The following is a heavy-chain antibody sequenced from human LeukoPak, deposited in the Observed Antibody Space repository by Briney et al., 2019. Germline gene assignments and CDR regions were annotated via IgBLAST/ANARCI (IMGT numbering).Heavy chain of an antibody. Sequence: GGSLRLSCAASGFTFSSYAMSWVRQAPGKGLEWVSAISGSTGSTYYADSVKGRFTISRDNSKNTLYLQMNSLRDEDTAVYSCARAQTLFWEFDGFDIWGRGTKVTVSS. CDR2: ISGSTGST. D-gene: IGHD3-3*01. CDR3: ARAQTLFWEFDGFDI. J-gene: IGHJ3*02. CDR1: GFTFSSYA. V-gene: IGHV3-23*01.